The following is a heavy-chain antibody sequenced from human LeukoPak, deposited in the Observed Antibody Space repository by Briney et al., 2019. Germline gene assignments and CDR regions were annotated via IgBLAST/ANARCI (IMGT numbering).Heavy chain of an antibody. CDR2: ISSASNII. D-gene: IGHD6-13*01. CDR1: GLTFSSYE. CDR3: ATASGSWYRYDLVS. V-gene: IGHV3-48*03. Sequence: QPGGSLRLSCAASGLTFSSYEMNWVRQAPGKGLEWISYISSASNIIYYAESVKGRFTISRDNAKNSLYLQMNSLRAEDTAVYYCATASGSWYRYDLVSWGQGGMVTVSS. J-gene: IGHJ4*02.